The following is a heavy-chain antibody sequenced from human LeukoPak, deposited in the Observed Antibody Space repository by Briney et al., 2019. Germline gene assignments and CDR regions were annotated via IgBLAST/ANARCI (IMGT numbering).Heavy chain of an antibody. CDR3: AREAVGTTIKNFDS. CDR2: INPSGGNT. D-gene: IGHD4-11*01. CDR1: GDISSSDY. V-gene: IGHV1-46*01. J-gene: IGHJ4*02. Sequence: GASVTVSCTASGDISSSDYIHWVRQAPGQGLEWMGTINPSGGNTGYAQKFHGRVSMTRDTSTSTVYMDLSSLKSEDTAMYYCAREAVGTTIKNFDSWGQGTLVTVSS.